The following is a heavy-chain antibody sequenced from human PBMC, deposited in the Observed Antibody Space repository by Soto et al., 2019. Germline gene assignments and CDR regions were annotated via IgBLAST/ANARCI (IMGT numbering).Heavy chain of an antibody. D-gene: IGHD2-2*01. CDR1: GGSISSYY. CDR2: IYYSGST. J-gene: IGHJ3*02. Sequence: QVQLQESGPGLVKPSETLSLTCTVSGGSISSYYWSWIRQPPGKGLEWIGYIYYSGSTNYNPSLKSRGTISVDTSKNHFSLKLSSVTAADTAVYDCARVVPAAIVYALDIWGQGTMVTVSS. V-gene: IGHV4-59*01. CDR3: ARVVPAAIVYALDI.